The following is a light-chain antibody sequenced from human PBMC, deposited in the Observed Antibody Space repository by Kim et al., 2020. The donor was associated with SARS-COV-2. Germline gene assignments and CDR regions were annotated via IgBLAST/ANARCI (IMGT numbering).Light chain of an antibody. Sequence: ASVGDRVTITCRASQSIGTGLAWFQQKPGKAPNLLMFDVSILESGVPSRFSGSGSGTDFTLTISSLQPEDFATYYCQQYGSSLYTFGQGTKLEI. CDR3: QQYGSSLYT. CDR2: DVS. CDR1: QSIGTG. J-gene: IGKJ2*01. V-gene: IGKV1-5*01.